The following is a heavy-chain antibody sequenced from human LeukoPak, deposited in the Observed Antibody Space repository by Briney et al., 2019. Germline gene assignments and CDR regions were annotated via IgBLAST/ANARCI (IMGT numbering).Heavy chain of an antibody. Sequence: ASVKVSCKASGYTFTGYYMHWVRQAPGQGPEWMGWINPNSGGTSYAQKFQGRVTMTRDTSISTAYMELSRLRSDDTAVYYCAAAVGGSYYHYWGQGTLVTVSS. CDR2: INPNSGGT. CDR1: GYTFTGYY. V-gene: IGHV1-2*02. D-gene: IGHD1-26*01. J-gene: IGHJ4*02. CDR3: AAAVGGSYYHY.